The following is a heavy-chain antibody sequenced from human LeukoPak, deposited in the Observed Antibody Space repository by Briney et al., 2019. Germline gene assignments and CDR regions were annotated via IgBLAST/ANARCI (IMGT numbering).Heavy chain of an antibody. J-gene: IGHJ4*02. V-gene: IGHV4-59*11. D-gene: IGHD5-24*01. Sequence: SETLSLTCTVSGGSISNHYWSWIRQPPGKGLEWFGYIHYGGNTDYNPSLKSRLTISVDTSKNQFSLKLSSVTAADTAVYYCVRRGDGYPYYFDYWGQGTLVTVSS. CDR1: GGSISNHY. CDR3: VRRGDGYPYYFDY. CDR2: IHYGGNT.